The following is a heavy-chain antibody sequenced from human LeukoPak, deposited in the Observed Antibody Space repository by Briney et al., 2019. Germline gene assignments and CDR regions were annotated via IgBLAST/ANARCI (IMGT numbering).Heavy chain of an antibody. D-gene: IGHD6-13*01. CDR2: INAGNGNT. J-gene: IGHJ4*02. Sequence: GASVKLSCKASGYTFTSYAMHWVRQAPGQRLEWMGWINAGNGNTKYSQKFQGRVTITRDTSASTAYMELSSLRSEDTAVYYCARSPRGYSSSWYSFDYWGQGTLVTVSS. CDR1: GYTFTSYA. CDR3: ARSPRGYSSSWYSFDY. V-gene: IGHV1-3*01.